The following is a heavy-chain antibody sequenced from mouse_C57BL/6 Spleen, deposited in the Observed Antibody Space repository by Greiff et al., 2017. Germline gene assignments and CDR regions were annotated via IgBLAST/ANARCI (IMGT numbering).Heavy chain of an antibody. V-gene: IGHV1-26*01. CDR2: INPNNGGT. CDR1: GYTFTDYY. J-gene: IGHJ4*01. CDR3: ARHSMDY. D-gene: IGHD3-1*01. Sequence: VQLQQSGPELVKPGASVKISCKASGYTFTDYYMNWVKQSHGKSLEWIGDINPNNGGTSYNQKFKGKATLTVDKSSSTAYMELRSLTSEDSAVYYYARHSMDYWGQGTSVTVSS.